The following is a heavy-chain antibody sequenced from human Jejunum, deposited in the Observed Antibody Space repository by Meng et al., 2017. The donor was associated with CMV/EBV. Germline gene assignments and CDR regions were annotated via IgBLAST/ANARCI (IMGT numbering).Heavy chain of an antibody. D-gene: IGHD3-22*01. Sequence: CKASGGPFSRYTFSWMRQAPGQGLEWLGGILPIFRTPKYAQNFQGRVTVSTDASAATAYMELSSLRSEDTAVYLCAGIPEANSGYFSIWGQGTLVTVSS. CDR3: AGIPEANSGYFSI. CDR1: GGPFSRYT. V-gene: IGHV1-69*05. J-gene: IGHJ1*01. CDR2: ILPIFRTP.